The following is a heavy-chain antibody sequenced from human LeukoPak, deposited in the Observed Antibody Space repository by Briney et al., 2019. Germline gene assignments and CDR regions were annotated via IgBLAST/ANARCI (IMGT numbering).Heavy chain of an antibody. V-gene: IGHV3-53*01. J-gene: IGHJ4*02. CDR3: YVGPTDY. CDR1: GFTVSSNY. Sequence: HAGGSLRLSCAASGFTVSSNYMSWVRQAPGKGLEWVSVIYSGGSTYYADSVKGRFTISRDNAKNSLYLQMNSLRAEDTAVYYCYVGPTDYWGQGTLVTVSS. CDR2: IYSGGST. D-gene: IGHD1-26*01.